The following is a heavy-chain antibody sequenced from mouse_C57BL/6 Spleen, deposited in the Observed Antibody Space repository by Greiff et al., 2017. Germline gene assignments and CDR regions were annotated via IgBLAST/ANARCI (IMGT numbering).Heavy chain of an antibody. D-gene: IGHD1-1*01. J-gene: IGHJ3*01. V-gene: IGHV6-3*01. CDR1: GFTFSNYW. CDR3: TGFYYGSSYAAY. Sequence: DVKLVESGGGLVQPGGSMKLSCVASGFTFSNYWMNWVRQSPEKGLEWVAQIRLKSDNYATHYAESVKGRFTISRDDSKSSVYLQMNNLRAEDTGIYYCTGFYYGSSYAAYWGQGTLVTVSA. CDR2: IRLKSDNYAT.